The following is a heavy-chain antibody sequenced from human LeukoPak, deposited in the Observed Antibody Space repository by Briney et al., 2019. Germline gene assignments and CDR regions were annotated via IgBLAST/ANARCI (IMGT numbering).Heavy chain of an antibody. V-gene: IGHV3-74*01. CDR3: ARGRPHGNDY. CDR1: EFTFNNYW. CDR2: IKNDGKIT. D-gene: IGHD4-23*01. J-gene: IGHJ4*02. Sequence: TGGSLRLSCAASEFTFNNYWMHWVRQAPGKGLVWVSRIKNDGKITTYADSVKGRFTTSRDNAKNTFYLQMNSLRVEDTAVYYCARGRPHGNDYWGQGTLVTVSS.